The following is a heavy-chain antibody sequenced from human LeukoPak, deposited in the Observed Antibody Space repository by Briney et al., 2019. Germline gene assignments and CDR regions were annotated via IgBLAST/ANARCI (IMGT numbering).Heavy chain of an antibody. Sequence: GGSLRLSCAASGFTFSSYEMNWVRQAPGKGLEWVSYISSSGSTIYYADSVKGRFTISRGNAKNSLYLQMNSLRAEDTAVYYCARVGIWGSYNWFDPWGQGTLVTVSS. CDR2: ISSSGSTI. V-gene: IGHV3-48*03. J-gene: IGHJ5*02. D-gene: IGHD2/OR15-2a*01. CDR1: GFTFSSYE. CDR3: ARVGIWGSYNWFDP.